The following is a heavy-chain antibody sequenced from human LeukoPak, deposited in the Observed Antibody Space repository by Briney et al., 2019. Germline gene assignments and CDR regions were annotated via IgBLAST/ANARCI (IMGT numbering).Heavy chain of an antibody. J-gene: IGHJ4*02. D-gene: IGHD3-10*01. CDR1: GFTFTSYA. V-gene: IGHV3-23*01. CDR2: ISGSGGST. Sequence: GGSLRLSCAASGFTFTSYAMSWVRQAPGKGLEWVSAISGSGGSTSYADSVKGRFTISRDNSKNTLYLQMNSLRAEDTAVYYCAKDSEARGYGSGSFGYWGQGTLVTVSS. CDR3: AKDSEARGYGSGSFGY.